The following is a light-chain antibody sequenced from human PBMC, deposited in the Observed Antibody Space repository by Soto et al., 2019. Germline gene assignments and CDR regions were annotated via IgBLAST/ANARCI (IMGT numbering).Light chain of an antibody. J-gene: IGLJ1*01. CDR1: SSDVGGYNF. CDR2: EVS. CDR3: TSYSTSNSYV. Sequence: QSALTQPASVSGSPGQSITISCTGSSSDVGGYNFVSWYQQHPGKAPKLMIYEVSNRPSGVSNRFSGSKSGNTASLTISGLQAEDEADYYCTSYSTSNSYVFGAGTSSPS. V-gene: IGLV2-14*01.